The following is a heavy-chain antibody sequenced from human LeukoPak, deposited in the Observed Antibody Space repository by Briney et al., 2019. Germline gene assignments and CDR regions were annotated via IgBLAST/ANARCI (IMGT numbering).Heavy chain of an antibody. CDR2: IYYSGST. CDR3: ARHSVIVLTAYAIPNWFHP. J-gene: IGHJ5*02. D-gene: IGHD2-8*01. V-gene: IGHV4-39*01. Sequence: SETLSLTCTVSGGSISSSSYHWGWIRQPPGKGLEWIGSIYYSGSTYNNPSLRSRVTISVDTSKNQFSLKLSSVTAAVTAVYYCARHSVIVLTAYAIPNWFHPWGQGILVTASS. CDR1: GGSISSSSYH.